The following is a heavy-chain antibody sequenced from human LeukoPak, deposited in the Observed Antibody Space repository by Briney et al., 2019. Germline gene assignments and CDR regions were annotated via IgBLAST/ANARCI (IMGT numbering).Heavy chain of an antibody. J-gene: IGHJ6*03. D-gene: IGHD5-12*01. V-gene: IGHV5-51*01. Sequence: GESLKISCKGSGYSFTSYWIGWVRQMPGKGLEWMGIIYPGDSDTRYSPSFQGQVTISADKSISTAYLQWSSLKASDIAMYYCARRGGYDSFDYYYYYMDVWGKGTTVTVSS. CDR2: IYPGDSDT. CDR3: ARRGGYDSFDYYYYYMDV. CDR1: GYSFTSYW.